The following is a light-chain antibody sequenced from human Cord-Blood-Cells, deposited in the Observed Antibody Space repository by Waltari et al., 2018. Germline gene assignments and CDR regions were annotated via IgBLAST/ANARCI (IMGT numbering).Light chain of an antibody. CDR2: EVS. Sequence: QSALTQPASVSGSPGQSITISCTGTNSDVGGYNYVSWYQQHPGKAPKPMIYEVSNRPSGVSNRFSGSKSGNTASLTISGLQAEDEADYYCSSYTSSSTLVFGTGTKVTVL. V-gene: IGLV2-14*01. CDR3: SSYTSSSTLV. J-gene: IGLJ1*01. CDR1: NSDVGGYNY.